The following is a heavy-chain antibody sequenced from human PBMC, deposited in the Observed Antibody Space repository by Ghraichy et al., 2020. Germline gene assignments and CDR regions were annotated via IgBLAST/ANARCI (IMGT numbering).Heavy chain of an antibody. J-gene: IGHJ6*02. Sequence: ASVKVSCKASGYTFTSYYMHWVRQAPGQGLEWMGIINPSGGSTSYAQKFQGRVTMTRDTSTSTVYMELSSLRSEDTAVYYCARDKPGYCSSTSCYVRRYYYGMDVWGQGTTVTVSS. D-gene: IGHD2-2*01. V-gene: IGHV1-46*01. CDR1: GYTFTSYY. CDR3: ARDKPGYCSSTSCYVRRYYYGMDV. CDR2: INPSGGST.